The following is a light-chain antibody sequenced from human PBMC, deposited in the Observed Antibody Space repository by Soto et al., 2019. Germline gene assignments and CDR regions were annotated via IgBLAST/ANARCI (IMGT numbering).Light chain of an antibody. J-gene: IGKJ1*01. CDR3: QQYGSSPWT. CDR1: QSVSSSY. CDR2: GAS. V-gene: IGKV3-20*01. Sequence: EIVLTQSPGTLSLSPGERATLSCRASQSVSSSYLARYQQKPGQAPRLLIYGASSRATGIPDRFSGSGSGTDFHLTISRLETEDFAVYYCQQYGSSPWTFGQGTKVEIK.